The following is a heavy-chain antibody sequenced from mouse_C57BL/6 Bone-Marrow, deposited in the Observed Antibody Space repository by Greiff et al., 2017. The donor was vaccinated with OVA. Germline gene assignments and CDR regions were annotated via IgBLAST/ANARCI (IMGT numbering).Heavy chain of an antibody. CDR1: GFTFSDFY. V-gene: IGHV7-1*01. Sequence: DVKLVESGGGLVQSGRSLRLSCATSGFTFSDFYMEWVRQAPGKGLEWIAASRNKANDYTTEYSASVKGRFIVSRDTSQSILYLQMNALRAEDTAIYYCARDAYYYGSSAHWYFDVWGTGTTVTVSS. CDR2: SRNKANDYTT. J-gene: IGHJ1*03. D-gene: IGHD1-1*01. CDR3: ARDAYYYGSSAHWYFDV.